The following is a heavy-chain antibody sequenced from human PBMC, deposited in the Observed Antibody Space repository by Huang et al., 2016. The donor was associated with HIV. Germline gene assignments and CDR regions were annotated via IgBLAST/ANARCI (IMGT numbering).Heavy chain of an antibody. V-gene: IGHV4-39*01. CDR1: GGSISTSGYY. CDR2: IYYRGST. CDR3: ARQDTSGWYADPYYFDY. Sequence: QLQLQESGPGLVKPSETLSLTCTVSGGSISTSGYYWGWIRQPPGTGLEWIGSIYYRGSTSYNPSPKSRATISVDTSKSQFSLKLSSVTAADTAVYYCARQDTSGWYADPYYFDYWGQGTLVTVSS. J-gene: IGHJ4*02. D-gene: IGHD6-19*01.